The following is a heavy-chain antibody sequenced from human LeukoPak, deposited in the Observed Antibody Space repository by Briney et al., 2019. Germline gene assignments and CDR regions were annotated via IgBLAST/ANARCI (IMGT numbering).Heavy chain of an antibody. J-gene: IGHJ4*02. CDR3: ARSATVITGYFDY. CDR1: GGSISSSGHY. CDR2: IYSNGNT. D-gene: IGHD3-16*01. Sequence: SETLSLTCSVSGGSISSSGHYWGWIRQSPEKGLDWIGSIYSNGNTYYNPSVKSRVTISVDTSKNQFSLKLTSVTAAETAVYYCARSATVITGYFDYWGQGALVTVSS. V-gene: IGHV4-39*07.